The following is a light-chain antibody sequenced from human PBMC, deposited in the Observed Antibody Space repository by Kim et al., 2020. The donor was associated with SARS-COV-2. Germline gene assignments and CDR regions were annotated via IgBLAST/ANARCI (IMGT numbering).Light chain of an antibody. Sequence: ASVGDRVTITCRAWQNINSHLNWYQQRPGKAPKLLIYAASSLQRGVPSRFSGSASGTDFALTIDSLQPEDFGTYYCQQTFTTPVTFGPGTKVDIK. CDR1: QNINSH. CDR3: QQTFTTPVT. V-gene: IGKV1-39*01. CDR2: AAS. J-gene: IGKJ3*01.